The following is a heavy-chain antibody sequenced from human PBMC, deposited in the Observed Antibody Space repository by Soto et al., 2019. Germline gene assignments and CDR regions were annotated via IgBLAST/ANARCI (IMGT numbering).Heavy chain of an antibody. Sequence: SETLSLTCTVSGGSISSYYWSWIRQPPGKGLEWIGYIYYSGSTNYNPSLKSRVTLSVDTSKNQFSLKLSSVTAADTAVYYCARQGLGYCSGGSRYSLTFDYWGQGTLVTVSS. D-gene: IGHD2-15*01. J-gene: IGHJ4*02. CDR1: GGSISSYY. V-gene: IGHV4-59*08. CDR2: IYYSGST. CDR3: ARQGLGYCSGGSRYSLTFDY.